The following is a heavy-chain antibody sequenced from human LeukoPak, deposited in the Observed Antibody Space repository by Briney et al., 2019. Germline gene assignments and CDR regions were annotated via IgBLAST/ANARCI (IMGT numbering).Heavy chain of an antibody. CDR2: ISSSDRTISGSTI. V-gene: IGHV3-48*03. CDR3: ARDDYDSSTPYYFDY. Sequence: GGSLRLSCAASGFTFSNYEMHWVRQAPGKGLEWVAYISSSDRTISGSTIYYADSVKGRFTISRDNAKNSLYLQMNSLRAEDTAVYYCARDDYDSSTPYYFDYWGQGTLVTVSS. CDR1: GFTFSNYE. D-gene: IGHD3-22*01. J-gene: IGHJ4*02.